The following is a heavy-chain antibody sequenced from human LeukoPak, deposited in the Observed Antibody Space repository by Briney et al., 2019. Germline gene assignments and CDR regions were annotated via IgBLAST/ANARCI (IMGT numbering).Heavy chain of an antibody. CDR3: VKAVGAKGWFDP. CDR2: IYHSGST. J-gene: IGHJ5*02. CDR1: GVSISDGYY. D-gene: IGHD1-26*01. V-gene: IGHV4-38-2*01. Sequence: PSETLSLTCDVSGVSISDGYYWGWIRQPPGKGLEWIGSIYHSGSTYYNPSLKSRVTISVDTSKNQFSLKLSSVTAADTAVYYCVKAVGAKGWFDPWGQGTLVTVSS.